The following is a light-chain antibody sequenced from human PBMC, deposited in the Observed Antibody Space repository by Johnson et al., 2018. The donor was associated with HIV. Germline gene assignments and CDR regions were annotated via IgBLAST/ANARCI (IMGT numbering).Light chain of an antibody. CDR1: NSNIGNNY. CDR2: DNN. Sequence: QLVLTQPPSVSAAPGQKVTISCSGSNSNIGNNYVSWYQQFPGTAPKLLIYDNNKRPSGIPDRFSGSKSGTSATLAITGLQPGDEAEYYCGTWESSLSGTDVFGTGTKVTVL. J-gene: IGLJ1*01. CDR3: GTWESSLSGTDV. V-gene: IGLV1-51*01.